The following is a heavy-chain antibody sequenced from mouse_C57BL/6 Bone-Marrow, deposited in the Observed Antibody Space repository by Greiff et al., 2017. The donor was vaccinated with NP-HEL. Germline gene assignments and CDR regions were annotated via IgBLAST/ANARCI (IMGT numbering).Heavy chain of an antibody. Sequence: VMLVESGPGLVQPSQSLSITCTVSGFSLTSYGVHWVRQSPGKGLEWLGVIWRGGSTDYNAAFMSRLSITKNNSKSQVFFKMNSLQADDTAIYYCAKKEYGSSYRNAMDYWGQGTSVTVSS. V-gene: IGHV2-5*01. J-gene: IGHJ4*01. CDR2: IWRGGST. D-gene: IGHD1-1*01. CDR3: AKKEYGSSYRNAMDY. CDR1: GFSLTSYG.